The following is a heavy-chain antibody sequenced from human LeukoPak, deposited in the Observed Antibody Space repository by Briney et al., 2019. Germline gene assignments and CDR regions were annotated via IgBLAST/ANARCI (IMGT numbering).Heavy chain of an antibody. Sequence: SETLSLTCAVYGGSFSGYYWSWIRQPPGKGLEWIGYIYYSGSTYYNPSLKSRVTISVDTSKNQFSLKLSSVTAADTAVYYCARGVAVAGMGFDPWGQGTLVTVSS. CDR3: ARGVAVAGMGFDP. D-gene: IGHD6-19*01. J-gene: IGHJ5*02. CDR2: IYYSGST. V-gene: IGHV4-34*09. CDR1: GGSFSGYY.